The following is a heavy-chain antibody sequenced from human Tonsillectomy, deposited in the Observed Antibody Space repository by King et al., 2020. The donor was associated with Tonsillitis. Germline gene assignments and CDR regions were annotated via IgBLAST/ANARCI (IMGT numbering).Heavy chain of an antibody. CDR3: ARLYSNGWYYFDY. CDR2: IYPGDSDT. CDR1: GYRFTNYW. J-gene: IGHJ4*02. Sequence: VQLVESGAEVKKPGESLKISCKGSGYRFTNYWIGWVRQMPGKGLEWMGIIYPGDSDTRYSPSFQGQVTISVDKSISTAFLQWSGLKASDTAMYYCARLYSNGWYYFDYRGQGTLITVSS. D-gene: IGHD4-11*01. V-gene: IGHV5-51*03.